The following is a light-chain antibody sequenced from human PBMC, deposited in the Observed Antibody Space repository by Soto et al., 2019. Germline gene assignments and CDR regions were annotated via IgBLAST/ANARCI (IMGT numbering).Light chain of an antibody. J-gene: IGKJ4*01. CDR2: KAS. CDR3: QQYNSYSPLT. V-gene: IGKV1-5*03. CDR1: QSISSW. Sequence: DIPMTQSPSILSASVGDRVTITCRASQSISSWLAWYQQKPGKAPKLLIYKASGLESGVPSRFSGSGSGTDFTLTISSLQPDDFATYYCQQYNSYSPLTFGGGTKVDNK.